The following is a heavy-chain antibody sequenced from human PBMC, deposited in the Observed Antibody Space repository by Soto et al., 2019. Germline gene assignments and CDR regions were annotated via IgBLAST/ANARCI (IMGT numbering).Heavy chain of an antibody. D-gene: IGHD3-22*01. CDR1: GGSIHSGDYH. J-gene: IGHJ4*02. V-gene: IGHV4-30-4*02. CDR3: ARVPYYYDSSGYYVGYFDY. CDR2: IYYSAST. Sequence: PSETLSLTCTVSGGSIHSGDYHWTWIRQSPGKGLEWIGAIYYSASTYYNPSLVSRIHISVDTSKNQFSLKLSSVTAADTAVYYCARVPYYYDSSGYYVGYFDYWGQGTLVTVSS.